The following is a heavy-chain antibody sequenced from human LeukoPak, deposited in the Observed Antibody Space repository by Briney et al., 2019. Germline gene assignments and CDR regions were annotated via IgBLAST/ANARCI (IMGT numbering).Heavy chain of an antibody. D-gene: IGHD2-15*01. CDR3: ARELPTYYFDY. J-gene: IGHJ4*02. CDR1: GFTFSSYW. Sequence: GGSLRLSCAASGFTFSSYWMSWVRQAPGKGRAWVANIKQDGSQKYYVDSVKGRFIISRDNAKSSLFLQMNSLRVEDTAVYYCARELPTYYFDYWGQGSLVAVSS. CDR2: IKQDGSQK. V-gene: IGHV3-7*05.